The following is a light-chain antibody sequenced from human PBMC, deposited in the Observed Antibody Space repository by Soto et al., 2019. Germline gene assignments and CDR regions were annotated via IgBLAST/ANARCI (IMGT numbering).Light chain of an antibody. CDR2: GAS. CDR1: QSVTTNY. J-gene: IGKJ3*01. Sequence: EIVLTQSPGTLSLSPGHRATLSCRASQSVTTNYLAWYQQKPGQAPRLLIYGASFRAAGIPDRFSGSGSGKDFTLTINALEPGDFAVYFCQQYDSSPFTFGPGTTVDI. V-gene: IGKV3-20*01. CDR3: QQYDSSPFT.